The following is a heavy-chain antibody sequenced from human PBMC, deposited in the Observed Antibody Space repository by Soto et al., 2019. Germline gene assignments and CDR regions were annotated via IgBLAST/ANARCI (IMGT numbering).Heavy chain of an antibody. D-gene: IGHD6-13*01. J-gene: IGHJ6*02. CDR2: ISGSGGSS. V-gene: IGHV3-23*01. Sequence: GSLRLSCAACGFGLSTYAMAGVRKAPGKGLEWVSVISGSGGSSYYADSVKGRFTISRDNSKNTLFLQMNGLRAEDTAVYYCAKVTKRAAAGRYEYYKYGMDVWGQGTTVTVSS. CDR1: GFGLSTYA. CDR3: AKVTKRAAAGRYEYYKYGMDV.